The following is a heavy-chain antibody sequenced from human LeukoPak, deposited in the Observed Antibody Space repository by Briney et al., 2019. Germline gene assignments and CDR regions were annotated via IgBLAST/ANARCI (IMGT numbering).Heavy chain of an antibody. CDR3: ARDPFSSGWYNSGVSYFDL. J-gene: IGHJ2*01. CDR1: GGSISSGGYY. D-gene: IGHD6-19*01. CDR2: IYYSGST. Sequence: SETLSLTCTVSGGSISSGGYYWSWIRQPPGKGLEWIGYIYYSGSTNYNPSLKSRVTISVDTSKNQFSLKLSSVTAADTAVYYCARDPFSSGWYNSGVSYFDLWGRGTLVTVSS. V-gene: IGHV4-61*08.